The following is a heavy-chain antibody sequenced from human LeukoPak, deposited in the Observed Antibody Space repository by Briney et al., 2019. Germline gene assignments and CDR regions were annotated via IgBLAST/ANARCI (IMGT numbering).Heavy chain of an antibody. CDR2: IYYSGST. D-gene: IGHD5-24*01. CDR1: GGSISSYY. V-gene: IGHV4-59*01. CDR3: ARVTRWLQPDY. J-gene: IGHJ4*02. Sequence: SETLSLTCTVSGGSISSYYWSWIRQPPGKGLEWIGYIYYSGSTNYNPSLKSRVTISVDTSKNQFSLKPSSVTAADTAVYYCARVTRWLQPDYWGQGTLVTVSS.